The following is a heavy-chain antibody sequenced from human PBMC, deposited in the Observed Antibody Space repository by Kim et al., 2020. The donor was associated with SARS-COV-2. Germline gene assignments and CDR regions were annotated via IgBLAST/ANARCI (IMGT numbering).Heavy chain of an antibody. CDR3: AKDGGYCSGGSCASYYY. CDR2: ISYDGSNK. D-gene: IGHD2-15*01. J-gene: IGHJ6*01. CDR1: GFTFSSYG. V-gene: IGHV3-30*18. Sequence: GGSLRLSCAASGFTFSSYGMHWVRQAPGKGLEWVAVISYDGSNKYYADSVKGRFTISRDNSKNTLYLQMNSLRAEDTAVYYCAKDGGYCSGGSCASYYY.